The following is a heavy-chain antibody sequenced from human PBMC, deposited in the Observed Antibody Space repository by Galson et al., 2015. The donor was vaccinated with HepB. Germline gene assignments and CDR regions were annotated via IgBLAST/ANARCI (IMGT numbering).Heavy chain of an antibody. Sequence: ETLSLTCAVYGGSFSGYYWSWIRQPPGKGLEWIGEMHHSGDTNYSPSLKSRVTISLDKSKNQFSLKLSSVTAADTALYYCARGGVAVSGPNFDYWGQGTLITVSS. CDR1: GGSFSGYY. D-gene: IGHD3-22*01. CDR3: ARGGVAVSGPNFDY. J-gene: IGHJ4*02. V-gene: IGHV4-34*01. CDR2: MHHSGDT.